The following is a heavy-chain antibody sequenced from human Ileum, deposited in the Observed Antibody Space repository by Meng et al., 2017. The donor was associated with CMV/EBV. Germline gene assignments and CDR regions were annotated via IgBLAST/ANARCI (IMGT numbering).Heavy chain of an antibody. CDR2: INSDGSST. CDR1: GFTFSSYW. J-gene: IGHJ4*02. Sequence: SLRLSCAASGFTFSSYWMHWVRQAPGKGLLWVSRINSDGSSTNYADSVKGRFTISRDNAKNTLSLQMNSVTAEDTAVYYCAAFSSGSVWGQGTLVTVSS. D-gene: IGHD3-10*01. CDR3: AAFSSGSV. V-gene: IGHV3-74*01.